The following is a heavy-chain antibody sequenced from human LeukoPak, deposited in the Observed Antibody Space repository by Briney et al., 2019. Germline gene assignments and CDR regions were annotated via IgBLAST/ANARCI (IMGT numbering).Heavy chain of an antibody. Sequence: PSETLSLTCAVSGYSISSGYYWGWIRQPPGKGLEWIGSIYHSGSTYYNPSPKSRVTISVDTSKNQFSLKLSSVTAADTAVYYCARWIISSGPLYYFDYWGQGTLVTVSS. CDR1: GYSISSGYY. CDR2: IYHSGST. CDR3: ARWIISSGPLYYFDY. V-gene: IGHV4-38-2*01. J-gene: IGHJ4*02. D-gene: IGHD3-22*01.